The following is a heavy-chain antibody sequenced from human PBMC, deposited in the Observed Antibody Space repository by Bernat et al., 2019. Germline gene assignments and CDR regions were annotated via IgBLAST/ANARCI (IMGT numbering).Heavy chain of an antibody. V-gene: IGHV3-64*01. CDR3: ARRDGDYGMDV. Sequence: EVQLVESGGGLVQPGGSLRLSCAASGFTFSSYAMHWVRQAPGKGLEYVSAISSNGGSTYYANSVMGRFTISRDNSKNTLYLQIGSLRAEDMAVYYCARRDGDYGMDVWGQGTTVTVSS. CDR1: GFTFSSYA. J-gene: IGHJ6*02. CDR2: ISSNGGST.